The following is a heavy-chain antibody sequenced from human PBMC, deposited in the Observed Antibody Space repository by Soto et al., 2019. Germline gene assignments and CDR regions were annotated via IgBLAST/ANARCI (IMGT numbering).Heavy chain of an antibody. CDR3: AKGPVGGTGYYNWLDP. CDR1: GFTFSSYA. V-gene: IGHV3-23*01. J-gene: IGHJ5*02. D-gene: IGHD3-9*01. Sequence: GESLKISCAASGFTFSSYAMSWVRQAPGKGLEWVSAISGSGGSTYYADSVKGRFTISRDNSKNTLYLQMNSLRAEDTAVYYCAKGPVGGTGYYNWLDPWGQGTLVTSPQ. CDR2: ISGSGGST.